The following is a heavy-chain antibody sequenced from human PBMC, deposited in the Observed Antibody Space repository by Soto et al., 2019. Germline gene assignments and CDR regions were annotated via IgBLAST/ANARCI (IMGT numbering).Heavy chain of an antibody. CDR1: GGTFSSYA. V-gene: IGHV1-69*13. J-gene: IGHJ4*02. CDR2: IIPIFGKA. Sequence: SVKVSCKASGGTFSSYAIDWVRQAPGQGLEWMGGIIPIFGKANYAQKFQGRITITADESTSTAYMELRSLRSEDTAVYYCARGVHYDSSSYYYFYWGQGALVTVSS. CDR3: ARGVHYDSSSYYYFY. D-gene: IGHD3-22*01.